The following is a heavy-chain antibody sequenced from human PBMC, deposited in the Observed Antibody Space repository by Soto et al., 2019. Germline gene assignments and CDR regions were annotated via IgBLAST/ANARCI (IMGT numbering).Heavy chain of an antibody. CDR2: IYYSGST. J-gene: IGHJ4*02. CDR3: ARVSIGWGEYAPYYFDY. V-gene: IGHV4-39*07. CDR1: GGSISSSTYY. D-gene: IGHD2-2*01. Sequence: PSETLSLTCTVSGGSISSSTYYWGWIRQPPVKGLEWIGSIYYSGSTYYNPSLKSRVTISVDTSKNQFSLKLSSVTAADTAVYYCARVSIGWGEYAPYYFDYWGQGTLVTVSS.